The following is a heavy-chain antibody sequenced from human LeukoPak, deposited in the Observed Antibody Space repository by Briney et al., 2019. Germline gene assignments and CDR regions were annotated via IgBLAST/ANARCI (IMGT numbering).Heavy chain of an antibody. V-gene: IGHV3-15*01. CDR1: GFTFSNAW. J-gene: IGHJ4*02. CDR3: TAGTGRSDFDY. CDR2: IKRKGDDGTI. D-gene: IGHD3/OR15-3a*01. Sequence: GGSLRLSCAASGFTFSNAWMSWVRQAPGKGLEWVGRIKRKGDDGTIDYAAPVKGRLTISRDDSKNTLHLQMNSLKSEDTAVYYCTAGTGRSDFDYWGQGTLVTVSS.